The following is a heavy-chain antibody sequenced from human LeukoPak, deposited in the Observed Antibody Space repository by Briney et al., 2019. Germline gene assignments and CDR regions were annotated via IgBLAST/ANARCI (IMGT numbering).Heavy chain of an antibody. J-gene: IGHJ4*02. CDR3: ARANFLYCSSTTCLFDY. V-gene: IGHV1-2*02. CDR1: GYTFTDYY. D-gene: IGHD2-2*01. CDR2: INPNDGDT. Sequence: GASVTVSCKASGYTFTDYYMHWVRQAPGQGFEWMGWINPNDGDTNYAQKFQGRVTMTRDTSISTAYMEVSRLRSDDTAVYYCARANFLYCSSTTCLFDYWGQGTLVTVSS.